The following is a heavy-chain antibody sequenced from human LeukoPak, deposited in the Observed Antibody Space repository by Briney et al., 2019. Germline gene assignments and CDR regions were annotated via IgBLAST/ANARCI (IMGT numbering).Heavy chain of an antibody. D-gene: IGHD3-10*01. CDR3: ARELWFVNAPGSWLDP. CDR1: GDSISSGDYS. V-gene: IGHV4-30-2*01. Sequence: SQTLSLTCTVSGDSISSGDYSWSWIRQPSGKGLEWIGYIFHSGSSYYNPSLRSRVTISVDRSRNQFSLRLTSVTDVDTAVYYCARELWFVNAPGSWLDPWGQGTLVTVSS. J-gene: IGHJ5*02. CDR2: IFHSGSS.